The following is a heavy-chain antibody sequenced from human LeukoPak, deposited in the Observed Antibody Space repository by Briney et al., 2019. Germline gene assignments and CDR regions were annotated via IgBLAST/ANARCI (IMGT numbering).Heavy chain of an antibody. CDR3: AKATGSYSPPRGVDY. V-gene: IGHV3-23*01. D-gene: IGHD1-26*01. CDR1: GFTFSSYA. J-gene: IGHJ4*02. Sequence: GGSLRLSCAASGFTFSSYAMSWVRQAPGKGLEWVSAISGSGGSTYYADSVKGRFTISRDNSKNTLYLQMNRLRAEDTAVYYCAKATGSYSPPRGVDYWGQGTLVTVSS. CDR2: ISGSGGST.